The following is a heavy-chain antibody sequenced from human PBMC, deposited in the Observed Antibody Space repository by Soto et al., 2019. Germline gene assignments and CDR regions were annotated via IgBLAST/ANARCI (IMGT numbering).Heavy chain of an antibody. CDR2: IYPGDSDT. CDR3: ARQAYSSSWPRPDS. CDR1: GYTFTNYW. Sequence: GESLKISCKASGYTFTNYWIAWVRQMPEKGLEWMGIIYPGDSDTTYGPSFEGQVTISADKSISTVYLHWSSLKASDTAMYYCARQAYSSSWPRPDSWGQGTLVTVSS. V-gene: IGHV5-51*01. D-gene: IGHD6-13*01. J-gene: IGHJ4*02.